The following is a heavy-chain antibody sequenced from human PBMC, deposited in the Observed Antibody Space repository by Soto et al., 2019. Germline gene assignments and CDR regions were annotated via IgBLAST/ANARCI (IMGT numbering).Heavy chain of an antibody. J-gene: IGHJ5*02. Sequence: PGGSLRLSCAASGFTFSSYEMNWVRQAPGKGLEWVSYISSSGSTIYYADSVKGRFTISRDNAKNSLYLQMNSLRAEDTAVYYCARDPRYSSSFTGIGWFDPWGQGTLVTVSS. CDR2: ISSSGSTI. CDR3: ARDPRYSSSFTGIGWFDP. CDR1: GFTFSSYE. D-gene: IGHD6-13*01. V-gene: IGHV3-48*03.